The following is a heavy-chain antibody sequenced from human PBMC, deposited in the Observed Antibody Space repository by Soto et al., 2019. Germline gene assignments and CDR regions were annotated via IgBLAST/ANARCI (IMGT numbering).Heavy chain of an antibody. Sequence: QVQLVQSGAEVKKPGSSVKVSCKASGGTFSSYSINWVRQAPGQGLEWMGEIIPIFGTANYAQKFQGRVTIPADESTSTAHMELSSLRSEDTAVYYCARDGGRHSGGIDYWGQGTLVTVSS. V-gene: IGHV1-69*01. CDR3: ARDGGRHSGGIDY. CDR1: GGTFSSYS. D-gene: IGHD1-26*01. CDR2: IIPIFGTA. J-gene: IGHJ4*02.